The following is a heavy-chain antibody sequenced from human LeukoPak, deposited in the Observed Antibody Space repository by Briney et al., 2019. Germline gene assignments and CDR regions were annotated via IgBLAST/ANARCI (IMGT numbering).Heavy chain of an antibody. Sequence: SVKVSCKASGGTFSSYAISWVRQAPGQGLEWMGGIIPIFGTANYAQKFQGRVTITTDESTSTAYMELSSLRSEDTAVYYCARDGYCSGGSCYSALWGQGTLVTVSS. V-gene: IGHV1-69*05. CDR2: IIPIFGTA. CDR3: ARDGYCSGGSCYSAL. CDR1: GGTFSSYA. J-gene: IGHJ4*02. D-gene: IGHD2-15*01.